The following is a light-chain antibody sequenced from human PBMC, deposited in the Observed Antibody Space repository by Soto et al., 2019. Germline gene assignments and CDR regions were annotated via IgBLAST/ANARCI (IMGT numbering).Light chain of an antibody. CDR2: GAS. V-gene: IGKV1-9*01. CDR1: QAISSH. CDR3: QQLNSYPLT. J-gene: IGKJ3*01. Sequence: DIQLTQSPSFLSASVGGRVTITCRASQAISSHLAWYQQKPGKAPNLLIYGASTLQSGVPSRFSGSGSGTQFTLTISSLQPEDFATYYCQQLNSYPLTLGPGTKVDIK.